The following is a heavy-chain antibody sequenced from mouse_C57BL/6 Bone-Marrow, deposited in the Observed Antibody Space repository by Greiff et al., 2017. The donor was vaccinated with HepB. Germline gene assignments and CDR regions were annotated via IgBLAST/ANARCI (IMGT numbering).Heavy chain of an antibody. CDR2: INPNNGGT. J-gene: IGHJ2*01. V-gene: IGHV1-26*01. D-gene: IGHD2-5*01. Sequence: EVQLQQSGPELVKPGASVKISCKASGYTFTDYYMNWVKQSHGKSLDWIGYINPNNGGTSYNQKFKGKATLTVDKSSSTAYMELRSLTSEDSSVYYCAKGNSNSDYWGQGTTLTVSS. CDR3: AKGNSNSDY. CDR1: GYTFTDYY.